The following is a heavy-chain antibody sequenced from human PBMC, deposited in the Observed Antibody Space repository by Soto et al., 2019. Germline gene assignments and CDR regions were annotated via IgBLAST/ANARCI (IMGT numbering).Heavy chain of an antibody. D-gene: IGHD2-21*01. CDR2: VYDSGTS. J-gene: IGHJ5*02. CDR3: ARYSPPKKSFDSNPGWLDP. Sequence: QVQLQESGPGLVLPSETLSLTCTVSGGSMNSYYWTWVRQPPGKGLEWIGYVYDSGTSKYNASLESRITMLLDKSRNQFSLSLSYVTAADTAVYFCARYSPPKKSFDSNPGWLDPWGQGTLVAVSS. V-gene: IGHV4-59*01. CDR1: GGSMNSYY.